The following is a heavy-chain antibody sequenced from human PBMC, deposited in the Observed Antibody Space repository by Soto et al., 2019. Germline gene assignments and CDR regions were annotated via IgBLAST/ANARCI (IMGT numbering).Heavy chain of an antibody. CDR3: AKDSINRNGIYDPFDI. CDR1: GYTFTSYY. V-gene: IGHV1-46*01. J-gene: IGHJ3*02. D-gene: IGHD3-3*02. Sequence: ASVKVSCKASGYTFTSYYMHWVQQAPGQGLEWMGIINPSGGSTSYAQKFQGRVTITADESTSTAYMELSSLRSEDTAVYYCAKDSINRNGIYDPFDIWGQGTMVTVSS. CDR2: INPSGGST.